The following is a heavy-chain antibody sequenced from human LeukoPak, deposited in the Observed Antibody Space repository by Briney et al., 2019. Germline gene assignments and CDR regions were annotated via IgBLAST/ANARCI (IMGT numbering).Heavy chain of an antibody. CDR3: ARHFVGYCGSTSCSALYFDY. Sequence: SETLPLTCTVSGGSISSSSYYWGRIRQPPGKGLEWIGRIYYSGSTYYNPSLKSRVSISVDTSENQFSLKLSSVTAADTAVYYCARHFVGYCGSTSCSALYFDYWGQGTLVTVSS. J-gene: IGHJ4*02. CDR2: IYYSGST. D-gene: IGHD2-2*01. CDR1: GGSISSSSYY. V-gene: IGHV4-39*01.